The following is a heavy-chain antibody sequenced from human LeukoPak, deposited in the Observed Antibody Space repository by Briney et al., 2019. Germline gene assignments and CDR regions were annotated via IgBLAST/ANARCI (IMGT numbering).Heavy chain of an antibody. D-gene: IGHD2-15*01. CDR3: ARDREDDRLDY. J-gene: IGHJ4*02. V-gene: IGHV3-30*04. CDR2: ISYDGSNK. CDR1: GFTSSSYA. Sequence: GGSLRLSCAASGFTSSSYAMHWVRQAPGKGLEWVAVISYDGSNKYYADSVKGRFTISRDNSKNTLYLQMNSLRAEDTAVYYCARDREDDRLDYWGQGTLVTASS.